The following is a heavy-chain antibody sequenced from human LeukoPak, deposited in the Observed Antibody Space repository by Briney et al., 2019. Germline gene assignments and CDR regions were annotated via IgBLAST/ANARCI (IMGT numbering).Heavy chain of an antibody. V-gene: IGHV4-4*02. CDR2: IYHSGST. CDR1: GGSISSSNW. CDR3: ARAEAVYCGSGLDP. J-gene: IGHJ5*02. Sequence: PSGTLSLTCAVSGGSISSSNWWSWVRQPPGKGLEWIGEIYHSGSTNYNPSLKSRVTISVDKSKNQFSLKLSSVTAADTAVYYCARAEAVYCGSGLDPWGQGTLVTVSS. D-gene: IGHD3-10*01.